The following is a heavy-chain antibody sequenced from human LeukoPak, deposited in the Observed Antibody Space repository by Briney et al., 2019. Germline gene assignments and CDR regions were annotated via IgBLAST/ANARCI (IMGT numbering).Heavy chain of an antibody. D-gene: IGHD2-15*01. J-gene: IGHJ4*02. Sequence: ASVKVSCKASGYTFTAYYVHWVRLAPGQGLEWMGWINSNNDGTNYAQKFHGRVTLTSDTSIITAYMELSRLRSDDTAIYYCARGYCSAGDCYEFDHWGQGTLVPVSS. CDR1: GYTFTAYY. CDR2: INSNNDGT. CDR3: ARGYCSAGDCYEFDH. V-gene: IGHV1-2*02.